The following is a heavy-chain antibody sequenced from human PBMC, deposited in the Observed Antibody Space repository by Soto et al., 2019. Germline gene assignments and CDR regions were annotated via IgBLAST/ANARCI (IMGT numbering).Heavy chain of an antibody. CDR3: ARHLTGSSWTPNFDY. D-gene: IGHD6-13*01. CDR2: IYYSGST. V-gene: IGHV4-39*01. CDR1: GGSISSSSYY. J-gene: IGHJ4*02. Sequence: QLQLQESGPGLVKPSETLSLTCTVSGGSISSSSYYWGWIRQPPGKGLEWIGSIYYSGSTYYNPSLKSRVTISVDTSKNQFSLKLSSVTAADTAVYYCARHLTGSSWTPNFDYWGQGTLVTVSS.